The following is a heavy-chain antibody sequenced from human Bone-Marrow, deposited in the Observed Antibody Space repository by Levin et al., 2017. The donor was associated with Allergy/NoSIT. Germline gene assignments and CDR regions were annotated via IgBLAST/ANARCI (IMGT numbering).Heavy chain of an antibody. D-gene: IGHD3-16*01. Sequence: GGSLRLSCAASGFTFSTFGMHWVRQGPGKGLDWVAVIWFDGSREYYEDSVKGRFTISRDTSKNTVYLQMDRLRADDTALYYCVRGGSARRNWFFDLWGRGTLVSVSS. V-gene: IGHV3-33*01. CDR1: GFTFSTFG. CDR3: VRGGSARRNWFFDL. J-gene: IGHJ2*01. CDR2: IWFDGSRE.